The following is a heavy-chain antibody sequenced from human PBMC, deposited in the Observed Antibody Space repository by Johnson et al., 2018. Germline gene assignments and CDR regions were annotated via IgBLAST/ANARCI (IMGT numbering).Heavy chain of an antibody. CDR2: IHYSGSP. D-gene: IGHD3-16*01. V-gene: IGHV4-59*01. CDR3: AKIKEGGASFDI. J-gene: IGHJ3*02. CDR1: GGSISSNY. Sequence: QVQLQESGPGLVKXSETLSLXCTVSGGSISSNYCSWLRQSPGMGLQWICYIHYSGSPSYNPSLKSRVTMSVDASKNEFYLEVTSVTAADTAVYYCAKIKEGGASFDIWGQGTVVTVSS.